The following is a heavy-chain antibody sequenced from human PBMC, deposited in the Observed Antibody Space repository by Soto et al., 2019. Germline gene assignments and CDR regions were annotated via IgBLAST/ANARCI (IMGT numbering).Heavy chain of an antibody. V-gene: IGHV4-59*01. D-gene: IGHD6-13*01. Sequence: QVQLQESGPGLVKPSETLSLTCTVSGDSISNYYWSWIRQAPGKGLEWIGFIYHSGNTNYNPSLKSRVTMSTDTSKSQFSLKLNSVTAADTAVYYCARDQGIASSGPFDYWGPGSLVTVSS. CDR1: GDSISNYY. CDR2: IYHSGNT. J-gene: IGHJ4*02. CDR3: ARDQGIASSGPFDY.